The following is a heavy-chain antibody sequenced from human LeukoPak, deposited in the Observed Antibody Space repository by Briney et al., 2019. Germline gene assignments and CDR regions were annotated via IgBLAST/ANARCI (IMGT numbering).Heavy chain of an antibody. V-gene: IGHV3-33*01. D-gene: IGHD2-15*01. CDR2: LWHDGSNE. J-gene: IGHJ4*02. Sequence: GGSLRLSCAASGFAFSTYGMHWFRQAPGKGPKWVAGLWHDGSNECYADSVKGRFTTSRDNSKNTLYLQMNSLRAEDTAVYYCARGVWCSDGSWYRTFDYWGQGTLVTVSS. CDR3: ARGVWCSDGSWYRTFDY. CDR1: GFAFSTYG.